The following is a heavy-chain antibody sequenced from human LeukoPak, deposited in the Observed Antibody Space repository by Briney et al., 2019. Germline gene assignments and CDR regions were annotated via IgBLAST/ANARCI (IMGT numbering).Heavy chain of an antibody. CDR1: GFTSTNYA. J-gene: IGHJ4*02. CDR2: LIGSSGST. D-gene: IGHD5-12*01. CDR3: AKGAYDYIEIGYFDS. Sequence: GGSLRLSCAASGFTSTNYAMNWVRQVPGKGLEWVSVLIGSSGSTDYADSVKGRFTISRDTSKNTLFLQMNSLRAEDTAIYYCAKGAYDYIEIGYFDSWGQGTLVTVSS. V-gene: IGHV3-23*01.